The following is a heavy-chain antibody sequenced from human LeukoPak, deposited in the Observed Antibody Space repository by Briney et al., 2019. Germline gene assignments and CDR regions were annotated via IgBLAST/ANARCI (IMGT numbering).Heavy chain of an antibody. D-gene: IGHD3-22*01. CDR1: GFTVSSNY. V-gene: IGHV3-66*01. CDR2: IYSGGNT. Sequence: GGSLRLSCAASGFTVSSNYMSWVRQAPGKGLEWVSVIYSGGNTYYADSVKGRFTISRDNSKNTLYLQMNSLRAEDTAVYYCAGEYYYDSSGSPYWGQGTLVTVSS. J-gene: IGHJ4*02. CDR3: AGEYYYDSSGSPY.